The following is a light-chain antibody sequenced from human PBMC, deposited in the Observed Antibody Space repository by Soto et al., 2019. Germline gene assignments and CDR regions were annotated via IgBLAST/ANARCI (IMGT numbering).Light chain of an antibody. V-gene: IGLV2-14*01. CDR2: EVS. J-gene: IGLJ1*01. CDR1: SSDVGGYNY. CDR3: SSYASIGTRV. Sequence: QPVLTQPASVSGSPGQSITISCTGTSSDVGGYNYVSWYQQHPGKAPKLLIYEVSNRPSGVSNRFSGSKSGNTASLTISGLRAEDEADYYCSSYASIGTRVFGTGTKLTVL.